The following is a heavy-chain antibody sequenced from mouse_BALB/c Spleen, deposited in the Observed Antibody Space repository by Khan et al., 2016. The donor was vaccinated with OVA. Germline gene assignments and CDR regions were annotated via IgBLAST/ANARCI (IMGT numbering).Heavy chain of an antibody. V-gene: IGHV1-7*01. CDR2: INPTSDYT. J-gene: IGHJ2*01. CDR3: ARDRIDY. CDR1: CYTFTTYW. Sequence: QVQLKESGAELAKPGASVKMSCKASCYTFTTYWMHWVKQRPGQGLEWIGYINPTSDYTDYNEKFKDKATLSADKSSSTAYMQLSSLTSEDSAVYYCARDRIDYWGQGTTLTVSS.